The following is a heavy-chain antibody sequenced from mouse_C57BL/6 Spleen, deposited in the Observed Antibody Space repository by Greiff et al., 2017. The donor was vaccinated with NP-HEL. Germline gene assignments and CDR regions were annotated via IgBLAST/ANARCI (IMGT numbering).Heavy chain of an antibody. J-gene: IGHJ4*01. CDR2: IDPYDSDT. CDR1: GYTFTSYW. Sequence: VQLQQPGAELVMPGASVKLSCKASGYTFTSYWMHWVKQRPGQGLEWIGEIDPYDSDTNYNQKFKGKATLTVDKSSSTAYMQLRSLTSEDSAVYYCSIFYYCNSYAMDYWGQGTSVTVSS. V-gene: IGHV1-69*01. D-gene: IGHD2-1*01. CDR3: SIFYYCNSYAMDY.